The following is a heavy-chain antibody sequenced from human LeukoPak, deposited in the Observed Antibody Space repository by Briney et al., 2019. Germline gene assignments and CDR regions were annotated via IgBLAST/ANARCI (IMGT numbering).Heavy chain of an antibody. CDR1: GFTFSNNW. CDR3: AKDLGIAVAGPIDY. J-gene: IGHJ4*02. CDR2: ISGSGGST. D-gene: IGHD6-19*01. V-gene: IGHV3-23*01. Sequence: GGSLRLSCAASGFTFSNNWMSWVRQAPGKGLEWVPAISGSGGSTYYADSVKGRFTISRDNSKNTLYLQMNSLRAEDTAVYYCAKDLGIAVAGPIDYWGQGTLVTVSS.